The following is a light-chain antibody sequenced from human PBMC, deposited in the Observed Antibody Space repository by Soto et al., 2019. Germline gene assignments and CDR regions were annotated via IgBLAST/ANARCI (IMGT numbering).Light chain of an antibody. CDR3: ASKAGSSRHVV. Sequence: QSVLTQPPSASGSRGQSVTISCTGSRSDIGDSNYVSWYQQHPRKAPKLIISEVINRPSGVPDRFSASKSGNTASLTISGLQAEDEADYYCASKAGSSRHVVFGGGTKLTVL. V-gene: IGLV2-8*01. CDR2: EVI. CDR1: RSDIGDSNY. J-gene: IGLJ2*01.